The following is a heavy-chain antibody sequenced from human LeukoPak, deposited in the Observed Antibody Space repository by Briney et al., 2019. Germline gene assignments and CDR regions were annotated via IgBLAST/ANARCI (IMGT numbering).Heavy chain of an antibody. CDR2: INTDGTTT. Sequence: PGGSLRLSCAASGFTFSSYWMHWVRQAPGKGLVWVPHINTDGTTTGYADSVKGRFTISRDNAKNTLYLQMNSLRAEDTAVYYCARDKGLRVVDYWGQGTLVTVSS. CDR3: ARDKGLRVVDY. V-gene: IGHV3-74*01. CDR1: GFTFSSYW. J-gene: IGHJ4*02.